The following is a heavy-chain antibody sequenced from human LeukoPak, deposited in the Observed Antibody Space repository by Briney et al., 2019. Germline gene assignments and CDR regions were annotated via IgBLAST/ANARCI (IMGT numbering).Heavy chain of an antibody. D-gene: IGHD2-15*01. CDR3: AREGSGGSAFDY. CDR2: IYYSGST. V-gene: IGHV4-39*07. J-gene: IGHJ4*02. CDR1: GGSISSSSYY. Sequence: SETLSLTCTVSGGSISSSSYYWGWIRQPPGKGLEWIGSIYYSGSTYYNPSLKSRVTISVDTSKNQFSLRLSSVTAADTAVYYCAREGSGGSAFDYWGQGTLVTVSS.